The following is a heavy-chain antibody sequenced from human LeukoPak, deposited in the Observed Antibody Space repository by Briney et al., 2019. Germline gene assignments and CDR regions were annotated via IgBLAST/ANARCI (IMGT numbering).Heavy chain of an antibody. CDR2: ISGSGGST. V-gene: IGHV3-23*01. CDR1: GFTSSSYA. Sequence: GGSLRLSCAASGFTSSSYAMCWVRQAPGKGLEWVSAISGSGGSTYYADSVKGRFTISRDNSKNTLYLQMNSLRAEDTAVYYCANDIVVVPAAKTFDHWGQGTLVTVSS. J-gene: IGHJ4*02. CDR3: ANDIVVVPAAKTFDH. D-gene: IGHD2-2*01.